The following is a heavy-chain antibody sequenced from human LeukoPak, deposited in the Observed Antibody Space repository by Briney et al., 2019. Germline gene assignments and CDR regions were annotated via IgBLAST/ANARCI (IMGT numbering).Heavy chain of an antibody. CDR2: IRHDGSNK. J-gene: IGHJ4*02. CDR1: GFTFSSYG. D-gene: IGHD6-6*01. Sequence: PGGSLRLSCAASGFTFSSYGMHWVRQAPGKGLEWVAFIRHDGSNKYYADSVKGRFTISRDNSKNTLYLQMNSLRAEDTAVYYCAKELDSSSSGGDYWGQGTLVTVSS. V-gene: IGHV3-30*02. CDR3: AKELDSSSSGGDY.